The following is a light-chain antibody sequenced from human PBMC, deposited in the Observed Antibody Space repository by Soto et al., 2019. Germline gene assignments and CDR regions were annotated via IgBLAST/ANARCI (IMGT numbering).Light chain of an antibody. Sequence: EIVMTQSPASLSVSPGDGATLSCRASQSVASNVAWYQQKPGQGPRLLIHGASTRAVGVPARFSGSGSGTELTPNNRRLQSENFSGFFLQQEHNRPPQNPFGQGTKLQIK. CDR3: QQEHNRPPQNP. J-gene: IGKJ2*01. CDR2: GAS. V-gene: IGKV3-15*01. CDR1: QSVASN.